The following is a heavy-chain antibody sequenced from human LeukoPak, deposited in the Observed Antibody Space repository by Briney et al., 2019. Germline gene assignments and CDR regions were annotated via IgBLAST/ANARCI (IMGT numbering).Heavy chain of an antibody. J-gene: IGHJ4*02. D-gene: IGHD3-3*01. V-gene: IGHV3-53*01. CDR1: GFTVSSNY. CDR3: ARVARADYDFWSGYHTGDYFDY. CDR2: IYSGGST. Sequence: GGSLRLSCAASGFTVSSNYMSWVRQAPGKGLEWVSVIYSGGSTYYADSVKGRFTISRDNSKNTLYLQMNSLRAEDTAVYYCARVARADYDFWSGYHTGDYFDYWGQGTLVTVSS.